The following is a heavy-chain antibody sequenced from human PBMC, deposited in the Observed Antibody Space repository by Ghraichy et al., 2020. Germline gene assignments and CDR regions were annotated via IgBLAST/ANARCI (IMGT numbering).Heavy chain of an antibody. CDR2: IWYDGSKK. D-gene: IGHD3-16*01. J-gene: IGHJ3*02. CDR1: GFIFRNHG. CDR3: ARDGMFAGDAFDI. Sequence: LSLTCAASGFIFRNHGMHWVRQAPGKGLEWVTVIWYDGSKKFYADSVKGRFTISRDNSKNTLYLQMNSLRAEDTAVYYCARDGMFAGDAFDIWGRGTLVTVS. V-gene: IGHV3-33*01.